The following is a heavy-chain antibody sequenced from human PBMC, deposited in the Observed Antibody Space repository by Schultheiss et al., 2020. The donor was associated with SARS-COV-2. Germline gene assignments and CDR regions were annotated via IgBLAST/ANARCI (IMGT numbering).Heavy chain of an antibody. CDR3: AKDGGVMYYYDSSPWFDP. CDR2: IKQDGSEK. J-gene: IGHJ5*02. D-gene: IGHD3-22*01. Sequence: GESLKISCAASGFTVSSNYMSWVRQAPGKGLEWVANIKQDGSEKYYVDSVKGRFTISRDNSKNTLYLQMNSLRAEDTAVYYCAKDGGVMYYYDSSPWFDPWGQGTLVTVSS. CDR1: GFTVSSNY. V-gene: IGHV3-7*01.